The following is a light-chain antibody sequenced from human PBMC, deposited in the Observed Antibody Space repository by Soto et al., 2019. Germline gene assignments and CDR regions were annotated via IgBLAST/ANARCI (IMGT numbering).Light chain of an antibody. CDR2: AAS. J-gene: IGKJ1*01. CDR3: QQYGSSGT. V-gene: IGKV3-20*01. Sequence: EIVLTQSPVTLSLSPGARAPLSCRASQSVSSSLAWYQQKPGQAPRLLIYAASSRATGSPDRFSGGGSGTDFTLTISRLEPEDFAVYYCQQYGSSGTFGQGNKVDIK. CDR1: QSVSSS.